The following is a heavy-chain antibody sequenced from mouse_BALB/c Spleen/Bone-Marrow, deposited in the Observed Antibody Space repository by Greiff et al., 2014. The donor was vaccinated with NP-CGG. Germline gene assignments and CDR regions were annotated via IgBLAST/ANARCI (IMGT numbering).Heavy chain of an antibody. J-gene: IGHJ3*01. Sequence: VQLQQSGAELVKLGASVKLSCTASGFNIKDTYMHWVKQRPEQGLEWIGRIDPANGNTKYDPKFQGKATITADTSSNTAYLQLSSLTSEDTAVYYCARNYGYGKSFAYWGQGTLVTVSA. CDR1: GFNIKDTY. CDR3: ARNYGYGKSFAY. V-gene: IGHV14-3*02. D-gene: IGHD2-2*01. CDR2: IDPANGNT.